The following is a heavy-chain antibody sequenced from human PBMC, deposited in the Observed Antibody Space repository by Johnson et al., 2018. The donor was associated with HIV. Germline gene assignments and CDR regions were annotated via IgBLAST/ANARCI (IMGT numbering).Heavy chain of an antibody. CDR2: ISYDGSSK. CDR1: GFTFSSYA. D-gene: IGHD4-11*01. J-gene: IGHJ3*02. Sequence: QVQLVESGGGVVQPGRSLRLSCAASGFTFSSYALHWVRQAPGKGLEWVAVISYDGSSKYYADSVKGRFTITRDNVKNSLYMQMNSLRVEDTAVYFCARDYRGALDIWGQGTMVTVSS. V-gene: IGHV3-30*04. CDR3: ARDYRGALDI.